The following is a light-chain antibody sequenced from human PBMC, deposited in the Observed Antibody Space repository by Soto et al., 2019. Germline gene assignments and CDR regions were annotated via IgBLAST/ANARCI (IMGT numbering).Light chain of an antibody. CDR3: VLYMGGGIWV. CDR2: STN. J-gene: IGLJ3*02. CDR1: SGSVSTSYY. Sequence: QTVVTQEPSFSVSPGRTVTLTCGLSSGSVSTSYYPSWYQQTPGQAPRTLIYSTNPRSSGVPDRFSGSILGNKAALTITGAQADDESDYYCVLYMGGGIWVFGGGTKLTVL. V-gene: IGLV8-61*01.